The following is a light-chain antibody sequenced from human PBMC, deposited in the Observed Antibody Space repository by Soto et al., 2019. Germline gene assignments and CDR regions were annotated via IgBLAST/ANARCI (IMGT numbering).Light chain of an antibody. CDR3: SSYTSSSTLV. CDR2: DVS. CDR1: SSDVGGYNY. V-gene: IGLV2-14*01. J-gene: IGLJ2*01. Sequence: QSALTQPASVSGYPGQSITISCTGTSSDVGGYNYVSWYQQHPGKAPKLMNYDVSNRPSGVSNRFSGSKSGNTASLTISGLQAEDEADYYCSSYTSSSTLVFGGGTKVTVL.